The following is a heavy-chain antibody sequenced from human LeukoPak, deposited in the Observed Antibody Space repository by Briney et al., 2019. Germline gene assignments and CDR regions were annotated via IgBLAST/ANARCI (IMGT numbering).Heavy chain of an antibody. CDR2: IDASRSDT. V-gene: IGHV3-23*01. J-gene: IGHJ4*02. Sequence: GGSLRLSCEVSEFPFSIYAMAWVRQAPGQGLVWVSAIDASRSDTYYTDSVKGRFTISRDNSKNTVYLQMNSLRVEDTAVYYCADYRKPQGLDYWGQGTLVTVSS. CDR1: EFPFSIYA. D-gene: IGHD1-14*01. CDR3: ADYRKPQGLDY.